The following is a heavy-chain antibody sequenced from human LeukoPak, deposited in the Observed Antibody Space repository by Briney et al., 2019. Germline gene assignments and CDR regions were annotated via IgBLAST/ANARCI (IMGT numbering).Heavy chain of an antibody. D-gene: IGHD6-6*01. J-gene: IGHJ4*02. CDR3: AISSSPGSFDY. CDR2: IIPILGIA. Sequence: SVKVSCKASGGTFSSYTISWVRQAPGQGLEWMGRIIPILGIANYAQKFQGRVTITADKSTSTAYMELSSLRSEDTAVYYCAISSSPGSFDYWGQGTLVTVSP. CDR1: GGTFSSYT. V-gene: IGHV1-69*02.